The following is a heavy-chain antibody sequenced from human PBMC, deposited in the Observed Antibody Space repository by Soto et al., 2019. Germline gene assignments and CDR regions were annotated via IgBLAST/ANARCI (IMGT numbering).Heavy chain of an antibody. J-gene: IGHJ4*02. D-gene: IGHD3-3*01. CDR1: VFTFSSYS. CDR2: ISSSGSTI. V-gene: IGHV3-48*02. CDR3: ARDQKPDYDFWSGYSSLPDY. Sequence: GGSLRLSCAASVFTFSSYSMNWVRQAPGKGLEWVSYISSSGSTIYYADSVKGRFTISRDNAKNSLYLQMNSLRDEDTAVYYCARDQKPDYDFWSGYSSLPDYWGQGTLVTVSS.